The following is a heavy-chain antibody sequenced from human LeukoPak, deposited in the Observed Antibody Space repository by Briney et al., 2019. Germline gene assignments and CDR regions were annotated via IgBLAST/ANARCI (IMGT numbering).Heavy chain of an antibody. J-gene: IGHJ3*02. Sequence: ASVKVSCKASGYTFTGYYMHWVRQAPGQGLEWMGWINPNSGGTNYAQKFQGRVTMTRDTSISTAYMELSRLRSDDTAVYYCARSITFGGVIVRPYVSFDIWGQGTMVTVSS. CDR3: ARSITFGGVIVRPYVSFDI. CDR1: GYTFTGYY. D-gene: IGHD3-16*02. V-gene: IGHV1-2*02. CDR2: INPNSGGT.